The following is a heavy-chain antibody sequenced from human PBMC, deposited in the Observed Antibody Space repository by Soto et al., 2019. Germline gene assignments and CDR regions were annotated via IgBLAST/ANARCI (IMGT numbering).Heavy chain of an antibody. CDR1: GGTFSSYA. D-gene: IGHD5-12*01. CDR3: VRVVAIPGYPDN. Sequence: QVQLVQSGAEVRQPASSVKVSCKTSGGTFSSYAISWVRQAPGQGLEWMGGIVPIVDTSTYAQKIQGRVTITADESTSTVYMDLSSLRSDDTAVYYCVRVVAIPGYPDNWGQGTLVTVSS. V-gene: IGHV1-69*12. CDR2: IVPIVDTS. J-gene: IGHJ4*02.